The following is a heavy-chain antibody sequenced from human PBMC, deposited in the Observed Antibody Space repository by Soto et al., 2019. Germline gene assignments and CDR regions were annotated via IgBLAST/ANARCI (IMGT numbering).Heavy chain of an antibody. CDR3: ARGGSGWYYEFGY. V-gene: IGHV1-69*02. Sequence: QVQLVQSGAEVKKPGSSVKVSCKASGGTFSSYTISWVRQAPGQGLEWMGRIIPILGIANYAQKFQGRVTITADKSTSTAYMELSSLRSEDTAVYYCARGGSGWYYEFGYWGQGTLVNVSS. CDR2: IIPILGIA. J-gene: IGHJ4*02. D-gene: IGHD6-19*01. CDR1: GGTFSSYT.